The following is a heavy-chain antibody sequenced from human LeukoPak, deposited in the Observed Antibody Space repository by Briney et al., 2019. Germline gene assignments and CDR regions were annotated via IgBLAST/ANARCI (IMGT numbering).Heavy chain of an antibody. V-gene: IGHV4-30-2*01. CDR3: AGQGGYQQDY. CDR1: GGSISSGDYY. J-gene: IGHJ4*02. Sequence: SETLSLTCTVSGGSISSGDYYWSWIRQPPGKGLEWIGYIYHTGSTNYMPSLKSRVTISVDKSKNQFSLKLNSVTAADTAVYYCAGQGGYQQDYWGQGALVTVSS. D-gene: IGHD2-2*01. CDR2: IYHTGST.